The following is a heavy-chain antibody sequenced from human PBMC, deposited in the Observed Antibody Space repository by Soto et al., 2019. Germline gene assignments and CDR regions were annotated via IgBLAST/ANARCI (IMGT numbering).Heavy chain of an antibody. J-gene: IGHJ6*02. CDR3: ARGRSGYYIDYGMDV. D-gene: IGHD3-3*01. CDR2: SNAGNGNT. CDR1: GYTFTSYA. Sequence: ASVKVSCKASGYTFTSYAMHWVRQAPGQRLEWTGWSNAGNGNTKYSQEFQGRVTITRDTSASTAYMELSSLRSEDMAVYYCARGRSGYYIDYGMDVWGQGTTVTVSS. V-gene: IGHV1-3*02.